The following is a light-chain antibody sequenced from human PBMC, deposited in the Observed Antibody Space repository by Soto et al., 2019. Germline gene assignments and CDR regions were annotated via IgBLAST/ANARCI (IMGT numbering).Light chain of an antibody. V-gene: IGLV2-11*01. CDR2: DVS. CDR3: CSYAGTYTQWV. J-gene: IGLJ3*02. CDR1: SSDVGGYNY. Sequence: QSALTQPRSVSGSPGQSVTISCTGTSSDVGGYNYVSWYQQHPGKAPKLVIYDVSKRPSGVPERFSGSKSGNTASLTVSGLQAEDEADYSCCSYAGTYTQWVFGGGTKLTVL.